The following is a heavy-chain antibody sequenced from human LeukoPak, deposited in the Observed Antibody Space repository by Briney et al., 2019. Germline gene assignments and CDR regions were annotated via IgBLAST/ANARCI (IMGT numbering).Heavy chain of an antibody. J-gene: IGHJ6*02. Sequence: SETLSLTCTGSGVSISSYYWSWIRQPPGKGLEWIGYIYYSGSTNYNPSLKSRVTISVDTSKNQFSLKLSSVTAADTAVYYCARVPNGRIPSSTYYYYYGMDVWGQGTTVTVSS. D-gene: IGHD1-26*01. CDR1: GVSISSYY. CDR3: ARVPNGRIPSSTYYYYYGMDV. V-gene: IGHV4-59*01. CDR2: IYYSGST.